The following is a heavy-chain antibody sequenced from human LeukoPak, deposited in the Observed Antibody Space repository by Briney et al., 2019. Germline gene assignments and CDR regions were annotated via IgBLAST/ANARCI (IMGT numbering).Heavy chain of an antibody. Sequence: GGSLRLSCAASGLIFSSYAMTWVRQAPGKGLEWVSAIGASGADTYYTDSVKGRFTISRDNSKSTLYLHMSSLRAEDTAVYFCARRPRDSSGYYLGAFEAWGQGTTVTVSS. V-gene: IGHV3-23*01. CDR3: ARRPRDSSGYYLGAFEA. D-gene: IGHD3-22*01. CDR1: GLIFSSYA. J-gene: IGHJ3*01. CDR2: IGASGADT.